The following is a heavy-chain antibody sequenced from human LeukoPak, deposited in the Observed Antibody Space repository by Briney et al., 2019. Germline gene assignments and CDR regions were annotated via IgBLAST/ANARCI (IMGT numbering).Heavy chain of an antibody. CDR3: ARDRVYSYGRNLDY. CDR2: IYYSGST. D-gene: IGHD5-18*01. Sequence: SQTLSLTCTLSGGSISSGDYYWSWIRQPPGKGLEWIGYIYYSGSTYYNPSLKSRVTISVDTSKNQFSLKLSSVTAADTAVYYCARDRVYSYGRNLDYWGQGTLVTVSS. J-gene: IGHJ4*02. V-gene: IGHV4-30-4*01. CDR1: GGSISSGDYY.